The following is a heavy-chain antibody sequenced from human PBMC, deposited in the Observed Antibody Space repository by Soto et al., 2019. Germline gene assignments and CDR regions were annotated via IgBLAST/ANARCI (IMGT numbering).Heavy chain of an antibody. CDR3: AFIAAAGMFFDY. CDR2: MNPNSGNT. V-gene: IGHV1-8*01. D-gene: IGHD6-13*01. CDR1: EYTFSSYD. Sequence: ASVKVSCKASEYTFSSYDINWVRLATGQGLEWMGWMNPNSGNTGYAQKFQGRVTMTRDTSMSTVYMELSSLRSEDTAVYYCAFIAAAGMFFDYWGQGTLVTVSS. J-gene: IGHJ4*02.